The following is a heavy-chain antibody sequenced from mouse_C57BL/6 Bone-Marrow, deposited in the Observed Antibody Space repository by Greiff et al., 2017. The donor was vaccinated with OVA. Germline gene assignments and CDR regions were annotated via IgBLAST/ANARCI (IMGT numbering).Heavy chain of an antibody. D-gene: IGHD2-1*01. CDR2: INPNNGGT. CDR1: GYTFTDYN. CDR3: ARYLLWYPHWYFDV. V-gene: IGHV1-18*01. J-gene: IGHJ1*03. Sequence: EVKLQQSGPELVKPGASVKIPCKASGYTFTDYNMDWVKQSHGKSLEWIGDINPNNGGTIYNQKFKGKATLTVDKSSSTAYMELRSLTSEDTAVYYCARYLLWYPHWYFDVWGTGTTVTVSS.